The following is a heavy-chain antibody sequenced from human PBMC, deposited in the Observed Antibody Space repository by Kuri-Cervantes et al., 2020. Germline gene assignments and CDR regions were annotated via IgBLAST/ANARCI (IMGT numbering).Heavy chain of an antibody. J-gene: IGHJ6*02. CDR1: GYTFTSYG. CDR2: ISAYNGNT. Sequence: ASVKVSCKASGYTFTSYGISWVRQAPGQGLEWMGWISAYNGNTNYAQKLQGRVTMTTDTSTNTAYMELRSLRSEDTAVYYCANRHVDTAMVTPYYYYYYGMGVWGQGTTVTVSS. D-gene: IGHD5-18*01. CDR3: ANRHVDTAMVTPYYYYYYGMGV. V-gene: IGHV1-18*01.